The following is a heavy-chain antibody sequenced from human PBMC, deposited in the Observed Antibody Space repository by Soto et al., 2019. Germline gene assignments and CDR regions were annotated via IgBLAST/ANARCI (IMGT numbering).Heavy chain of an antibody. CDR3: ARDMGARGAAAGTGSYYFDY. CDR1: GGSFSGYY. CDR2: INHSGST. J-gene: IGHJ4*02. Sequence: SETLSLTCAVYGGSFSGYYWSWIRQPPGKGLEWIGEINHSGSTNYNPSLKSRVTISVDTSKNQFSLKLSSVTAADTAVYYCARDMGARGAAAGTGSYYFDYWGQGTLVTVSS. D-gene: IGHD6-13*01. V-gene: IGHV4-34*01.